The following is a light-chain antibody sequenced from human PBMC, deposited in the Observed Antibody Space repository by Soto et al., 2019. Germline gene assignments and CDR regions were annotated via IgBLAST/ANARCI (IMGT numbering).Light chain of an antibody. V-gene: IGLV4-69*01. CDR1: SGHSSYA. Sequence: QLVLTQSPSASASLGASVKLTCTLSSGHSSYAIAWHQQQPEKGPRYLMKLNSDGSHTKGDGIPDRFSGSSSGAERYLSISSLQSEDEADYYCQTWGTGNVVVGGGTKLTVL. CDR2: LNSDGSH. J-gene: IGLJ2*01. CDR3: QTWGTGNVV.